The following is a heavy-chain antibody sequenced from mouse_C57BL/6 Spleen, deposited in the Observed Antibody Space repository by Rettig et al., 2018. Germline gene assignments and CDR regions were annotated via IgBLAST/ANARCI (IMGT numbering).Heavy chain of an antibody. CDR2: IYPGSGNT. CDR3: ARSIYDGYYGY. V-gene: IGHV1-76*01. J-gene: IGHJ2*01. Sequence: WIARIYPGSGNTYYNEKFKGKATLTAEQSSSPAYMQLSSLTSSHSAVYFCARSIYDGYYGYWGQGTTLTVSS. D-gene: IGHD2-3*01.